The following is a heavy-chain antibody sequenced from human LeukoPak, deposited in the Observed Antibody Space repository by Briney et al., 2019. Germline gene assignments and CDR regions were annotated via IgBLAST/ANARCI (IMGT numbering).Heavy chain of an antibody. CDR1: GFTFSSYG. D-gene: IGHD2-2*01. J-gene: IGHJ6*03. Sequence: PGGSLRLSCAASGFTFSSYGMHWVRQAPGKGLEWVAFIRYDGSNKYYADSVKGRFTISRDNSKNTLYLQMNSLRAEDTALYFCARGSCSTTRCYYYYYMDVWGKGTTVTVSS. CDR2: IRYDGSNK. V-gene: IGHV3-30*02. CDR3: ARGSCSTTRCYYYYYMDV.